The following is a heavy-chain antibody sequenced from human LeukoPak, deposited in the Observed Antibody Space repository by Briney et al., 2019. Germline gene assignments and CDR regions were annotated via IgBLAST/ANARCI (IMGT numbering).Heavy chain of an antibody. CDR3: ARDVGAYYFDY. CDR2: IKQDGSEK. D-gene: IGHD1-26*01. CDR1: EFTFSSYW. Sequence: GGSLRLSCAASEFTFSSYWMSWVRQAPGKGLEWVANIKQDGSEKYYVDSVKGRFTISRDNAKNSLYLQMNSLRAEDTAVYYCARDVGAYYFDYWGQGTLVTVSS. V-gene: IGHV3-7*01. J-gene: IGHJ4*02.